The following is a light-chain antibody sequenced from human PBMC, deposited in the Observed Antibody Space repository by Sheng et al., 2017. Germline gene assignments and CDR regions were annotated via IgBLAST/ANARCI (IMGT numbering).Light chain of an antibody. CDR1: QGISSY. V-gene: IGKV1-8*01. CDR2: AAS. J-gene: IGKJ4*01. Sequence: AIRMTQSPSSFSASTGDRVTITCRASQGISSYLAWYQQKPGKAPKLLIYAASTLQSGVPSRFSGSGSGTDFTLTISCLQSEDFATYYCQQYNGYSLTFGGGTKVEI. CDR3: QQYNGYSLT.